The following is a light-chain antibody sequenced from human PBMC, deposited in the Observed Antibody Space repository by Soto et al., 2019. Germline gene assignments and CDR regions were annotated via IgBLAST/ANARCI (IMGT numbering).Light chain of an antibody. CDR3: EAWDGSLNVVL. CDR2: SNN. J-gene: IGLJ3*02. CDR1: SSNIGTNT. Sequence: QSVLTQPPSASGTPGQRVTISCSGSSSNIGTNTVNWYQHLPGSAHKLLIFSNNQRPSGVPDRFSGSKSGTSASLAISGLQTDDEADYNCEAWDGSLNVVLFGGGTQLTVL. V-gene: IGLV1-44*01.